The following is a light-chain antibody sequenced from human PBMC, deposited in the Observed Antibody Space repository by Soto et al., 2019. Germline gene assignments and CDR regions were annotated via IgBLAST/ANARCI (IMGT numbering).Light chain of an antibody. CDR3: QQYNDYFT. CDR1: QSINSW. CDR2: KAS. V-gene: IGKV1-5*03. J-gene: IGKJ4*01. Sequence: DIHMTQSPSSLSASVGDMFTITCRASQSINSWLAWYQQKPGKAPKLLIYKASNLESGVPSRFSGSGSGTEFTLTISSMQPDDYATYYCQQYNDYFTFGGGTQVDIK.